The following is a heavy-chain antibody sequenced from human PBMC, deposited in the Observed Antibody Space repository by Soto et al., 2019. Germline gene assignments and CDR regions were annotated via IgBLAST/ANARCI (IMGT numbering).Heavy chain of an antibody. CDR1: GFTFSSYG. D-gene: IGHD3-3*01. J-gene: IGHJ4*02. CDR2: ISYDGSNK. V-gene: IGHV3-30*18. CDR3: AKDHSPHSRITIFGVVPPGPYFDY. Sequence: GGSLRLSCAASGFTFSSYGMHWVRQAPGKGLEWVAVISYDGSNKYYADSVKGRFTISRDNSKNTLYLQMNSLRAEDTAVYYCAKDHSPHSRITIFGVVPPGPYFDYWGQGTLVTVSS.